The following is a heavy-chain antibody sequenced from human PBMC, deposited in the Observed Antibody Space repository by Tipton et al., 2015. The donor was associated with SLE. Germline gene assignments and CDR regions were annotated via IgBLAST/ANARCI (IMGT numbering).Heavy chain of an antibody. Sequence: SGFIFSNYGMNWVRQAPGKGLEWVAVIWYDGNNKYYGDSVKGRFTISRDNSKNTLHLQMDSLRVEDTAVYYCAKERAEAAYFDFDGMDVWGQGTSVTVSS. CDR2: IWYDGNNK. CDR1: GFIFSNYG. V-gene: IGHV3-33*06. CDR3: AKERAEAAYFDFDGMDV. J-gene: IGHJ6*02.